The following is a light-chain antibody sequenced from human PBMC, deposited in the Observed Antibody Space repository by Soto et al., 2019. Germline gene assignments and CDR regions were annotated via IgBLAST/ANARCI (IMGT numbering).Light chain of an antibody. CDR1: SSDVSGYNY. Sequence: QSALTQPASVSGSPGQSITISCTGTSSDVSGYNYVSWYQQHPGKAPKLMIYDVSNRPSGVSNRFSGSKSGNTASLTISGLQAEDEADYYCSSYTSSIYVFGTGTKLTVL. CDR2: DVS. V-gene: IGLV2-14*01. CDR3: SSYTSSIYV. J-gene: IGLJ1*01.